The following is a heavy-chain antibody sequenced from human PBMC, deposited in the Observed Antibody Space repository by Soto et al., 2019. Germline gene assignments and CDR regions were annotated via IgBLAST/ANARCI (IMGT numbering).Heavy chain of an antibody. CDR1: GGSISSSSYY. CDR2: IYYSGST. D-gene: IGHD6-6*01. V-gene: IGHV4-39*01. Sequence: PSETLSLTCTVSGGSISSSSYYWGWIRQPPGKGLEWIGSIYYSGSTYYNPSLKSRVTISVDTSKNQFSLKLSSVTAADTAVYYCARQDGIAARPNYFDYWGQGTPVTVSS. CDR3: ARQDGIAARPNYFDY. J-gene: IGHJ4*02.